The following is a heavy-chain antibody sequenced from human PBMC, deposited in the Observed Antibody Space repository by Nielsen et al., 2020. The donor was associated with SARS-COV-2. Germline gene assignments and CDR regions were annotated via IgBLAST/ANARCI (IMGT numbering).Heavy chain of an antibody. CDR2: ISYDGSNK. D-gene: IGHD3-10*01. CDR3: AKDLGPGGSGSYDYYGMDV. Sequence: GESLKISCAASGFTFSSYAMHWVRQTPGKGLEWVAVISYDGSNKYYADSVKGRFTISRDNSKNTLYLQMNSLRAEDTAVYYCAKDLGPGGSGSYDYYGMDVWGQGTTVTVSS. V-gene: IGHV3-30*04. CDR1: GFTFSSYA. J-gene: IGHJ6*02.